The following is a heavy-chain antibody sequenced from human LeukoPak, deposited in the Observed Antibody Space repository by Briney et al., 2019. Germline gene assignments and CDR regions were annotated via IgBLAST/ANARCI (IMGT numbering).Heavy chain of an antibody. CDR1: GFTFSDYS. V-gene: IGHV3-21*01. CDR3: ARLRRNSDRSDFFYYYDH. J-gene: IGHJ4*02. Sequence: GGSLRLSCAASGFTFSDYSMNWVRQAPGKGLEWVASVQTVSSYIYYADSMRGRFTIARDNAKNSLFLQMNSLRAEDTAVYYCARLRRNSDRSDFFYYYDHWGQGTLVTVSS. D-gene: IGHD3-22*01. CDR2: VQTVSSYI.